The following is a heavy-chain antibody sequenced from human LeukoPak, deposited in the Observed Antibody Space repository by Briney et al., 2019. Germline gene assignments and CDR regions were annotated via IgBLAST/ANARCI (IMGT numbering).Heavy chain of an antibody. Sequence: GGSLRLSCAASGFTFSGSAMHWVRQASGKGLEWVGRIRSKANSYATAYAASVKGIFTISRDYSKNTAYLQMNSLKTEDTAVYYCTRVGATDYYYMDVWGKGTTVTVSS. CDR3: TRVGATDYYYMDV. D-gene: IGHD1-26*01. J-gene: IGHJ6*03. CDR2: IRSKANSYAT. CDR1: GFTFSGSA. V-gene: IGHV3-73*01.